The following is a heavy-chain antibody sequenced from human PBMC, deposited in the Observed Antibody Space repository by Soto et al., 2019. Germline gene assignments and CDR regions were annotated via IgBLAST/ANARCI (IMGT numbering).Heavy chain of an antibody. Sequence: SETLSLTCTVSGGSISSGGYSWTWLRQSPGKGLEWIGYTYQSGSAFYNPSLKSRVTISVDRSKNQFSLNLTSVTAADTAVYYCARDYYGMDVWGQGTTLTVSS. J-gene: IGHJ6*02. V-gene: IGHV4-30-2*06. CDR2: TYQSGSA. CDR3: ARDYYGMDV. CDR1: GGSISSGGYS.